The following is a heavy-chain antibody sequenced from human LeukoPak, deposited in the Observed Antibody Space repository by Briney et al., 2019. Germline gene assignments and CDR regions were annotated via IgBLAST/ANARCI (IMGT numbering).Heavy chain of an antibody. CDR3: ARDGYYDNTCYYNY. D-gene: IGHD3-22*01. Sequence: GGSLRLSCVASGFTFSSYSMNWVRQAPGEGVEWVSSISSSNSYIYFPDSAKGRFPISRENAKNSLYLQMSSLRAEDTAVYYCARDGYYDNTCYYNYGGQGTLVTVSS. V-gene: IGHV3-21*01. J-gene: IGHJ4*02. CDR1: GFTFSSYS. CDR2: ISSSNSYI.